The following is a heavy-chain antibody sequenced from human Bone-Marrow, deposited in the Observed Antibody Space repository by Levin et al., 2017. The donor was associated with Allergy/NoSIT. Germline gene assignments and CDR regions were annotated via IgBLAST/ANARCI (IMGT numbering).Heavy chain of an antibody. CDR1: GYTFTSYG. D-gene: IGHD3-16*01. CDR2: ISAYNGNT. J-gene: IGHJ4*02. CDR3: ARDWGPDWPMNRYFDY. V-gene: IGHV1-18*01. Sequence: GESLKISCKASGYTFTSYGISWVRQAPGQGLEWMGWISAYNGNTNYAQKLQGRVTMTTDTSTSTAYMELRSLRSDDTAVYYCARDWGPDWPMNRYFDYWGQGTLVTVSS.